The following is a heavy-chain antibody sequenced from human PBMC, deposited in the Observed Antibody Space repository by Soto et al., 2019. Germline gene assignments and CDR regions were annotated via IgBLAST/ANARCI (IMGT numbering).Heavy chain of an antibody. CDR2: IYSGDTT. CDR3: ARDLRTLYGMDV. J-gene: IGHJ6*02. V-gene: IGHV3-53*01. CDR1: GFTVSSNY. Sequence: EVQLVESRGGLIQPGGSLRLSCAASGFTVSSNYMSWVRQAPGKGLEWVSVIYSGDTTYYADSVKGRFTISRDHSKNTLYLQMNSLRAEDTAVYYCARDLRTLYGMDVWGQGTTVTVSS.